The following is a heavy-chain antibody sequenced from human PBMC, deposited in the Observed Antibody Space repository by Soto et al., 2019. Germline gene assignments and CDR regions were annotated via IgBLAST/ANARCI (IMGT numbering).Heavy chain of an antibody. CDR3: VRDGTKNLRDRFEP. V-gene: IGHV4-4*07. J-gene: IGHJ5*02. CDR1: GASLSRYY. D-gene: IGHD1-26*01. Sequence: QVVLQESGPGVVKPSDTLSLTCNVSGASLSRYYWSWIRQPPGKGLEWIGRIYATGDTDYNPSLKRRISMAVDMSKKQVSLTLSSVTAADTAIYYCVRDGTKNLRDRFEPWGRGILVTVSS. CDR2: IYATGDT.